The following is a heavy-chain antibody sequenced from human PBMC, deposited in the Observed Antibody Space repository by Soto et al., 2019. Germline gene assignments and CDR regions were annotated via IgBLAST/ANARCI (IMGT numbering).Heavy chain of an antibody. J-gene: IGHJ6*02. CDR3: VMVDNYVTPTPQDV. D-gene: IGHD3-16*01. CDR2: ISPYTGNT. Sequence: QVQLVQSGDDVKKPGASVKVSCKASGCIFVNYGIAWVRQAPGQGLEWMGWISPYTGNTHSATKVQGRLTMTTDTSTSTAYMDLGSLTSDDTAVYYCVMVDNYVTPTPQDVWGQGTTVTVSS. V-gene: IGHV1-18*01. CDR1: GCIFVNYG.